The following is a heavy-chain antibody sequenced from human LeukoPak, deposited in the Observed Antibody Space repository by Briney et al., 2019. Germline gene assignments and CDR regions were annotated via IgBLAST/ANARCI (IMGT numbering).Heavy chain of an antibody. J-gene: IGHJ4*02. CDR3: ARAAYSGSYHSDY. V-gene: IGHV4-34*01. Sequence: SETLSLTCAVYGGSFSGYYWSWIRQPPGKGLEWIGEIDHSGSTNYNPSLKSRVTISVDTSKNQFSLKLSSVTAADTAVYYCARAAYSGSYHSDYWGQGTLVTVSS. D-gene: IGHD1-26*01. CDR2: IDHSGST. CDR1: GGSFSGYY.